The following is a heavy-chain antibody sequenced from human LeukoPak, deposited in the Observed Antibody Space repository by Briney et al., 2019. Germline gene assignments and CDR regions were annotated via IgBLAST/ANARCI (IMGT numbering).Heavy chain of an antibody. CDR1: GGSISSYY. CDR3: ARDLIVGATPGFFDY. J-gene: IGHJ4*02. D-gene: IGHD1-26*01. Sequence: SETLSLTCTVSGGSISSYYWSWIRQPAGKGLEWIGRIYTSGSTNYNPSLKSRVTMSVDTSKNQFSLKLSSVTAADTAVYYCARDLIVGATPGFFDYWSQGTLVTVSS. CDR2: IYTSGST. V-gene: IGHV4-4*07.